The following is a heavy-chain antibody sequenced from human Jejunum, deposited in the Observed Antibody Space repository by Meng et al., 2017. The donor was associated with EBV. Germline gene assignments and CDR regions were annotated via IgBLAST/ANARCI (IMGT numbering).Heavy chain of an antibody. CDR3: AKGRGLLEYYFDY. CDR2: ISYDGSNK. Sequence: VQRLEFWGGVVQAGSALRLSWAASGFTFSSDGMHWVRQAPGKGLEWVAVISYDGSNKDDADSEKGRFTISRDNSKNTLYLQMNSLRAEDTAVYYCAKGRGLLEYYFDYWGQGTLVTVSS. V-gene: IGHV3-30*18. D-gene: IGHD3-3*01. CDR1: GFTFSSDG. J-gene: IGHJ4*02.